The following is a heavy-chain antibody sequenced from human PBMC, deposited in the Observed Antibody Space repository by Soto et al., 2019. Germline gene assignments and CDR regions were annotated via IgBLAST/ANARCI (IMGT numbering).Heavy chain of an antibody. J-gene: IGHJ6*02. CDR3: AIPLVGGTRDYYYGMDV. CDR1: GFTFSSYV. CDR2: ISVSGAGT. V-gene: IGHV3-23*01. Sequence: RGSLGLSFAAPGFTFSSYVMRWVRQAPGKGLEWVSSISVSGAGTYYADSVKGRFTISRDNSKNALFLQMNSLRAEDTAVYYCAIPLVGGTRDYYYGMDVWGQGTTVTVSS. D-gene: IGHD1-26*01.